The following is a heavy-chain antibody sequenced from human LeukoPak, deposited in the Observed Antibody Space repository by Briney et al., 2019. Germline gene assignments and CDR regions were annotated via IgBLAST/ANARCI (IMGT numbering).Heavy chain of an antibody. CDR3: ARDRIAAAGNPTSLYYYYYYMDV. D-gene: IGHD6-13*01. Sequence: SQTLSLTCTGSGGSISSGGYYWSWIRQPPGKGLEWIGYIYHSGSTYYNPSLKSRVTISVDRSKNQFSLKLSSVTAADTAVYYCARDRIAAAGNPTSLYYYYYYMDVWGKGTTVTVSS. CDR2: IYHSGST. CDR1: GGSISSGGYY. V-gene: IGHV4-30-2*01. J-gene: IGHJ6*03.